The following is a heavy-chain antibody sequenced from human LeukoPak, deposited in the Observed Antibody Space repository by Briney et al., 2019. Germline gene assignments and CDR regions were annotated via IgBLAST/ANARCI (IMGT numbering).Heavy chain of an antibody. Sequence: GGSLRLSCAASAFTFSSYGMHWVRQAPGKGLEWVAFIRNDGSNKYHTDSVKGRFTISRDNSKNTLYLQMNSLRAEDTAVYYCAKRGDGGYCSGGSCQYYFDYWGQGTLVTVSS. V-gene: IGHV3-30*02. J-gene: IGHJ4*02. CDR1: AFTFSSYG. CDR3: AKRGDGGYCSGGSCQYYFDY. D-gene: IGHD2-15*01. CDR2: IRNDGSNK.